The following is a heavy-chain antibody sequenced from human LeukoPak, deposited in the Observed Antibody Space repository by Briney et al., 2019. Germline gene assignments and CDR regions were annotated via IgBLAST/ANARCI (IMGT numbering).Heavy chain of an antibody. J-gene: IGHJ4*02. D-gene: IGHD5-18*01. CDR1: LYTFTGYY. CDR2: INPNSGGT. Sequence: ASVKVSCKPSLYTFTGYYMHWVRQAPGQGLEWMGWINPNSGGTNYAQKFQGRVTMTRDTSISTAYMELSRLRSDDTAVYYCATLGSGYSYGTDYWGQGTLVTVSS. CDR3: ATLGSGYSYGTDY. V-gene: IGHV1-2*02.